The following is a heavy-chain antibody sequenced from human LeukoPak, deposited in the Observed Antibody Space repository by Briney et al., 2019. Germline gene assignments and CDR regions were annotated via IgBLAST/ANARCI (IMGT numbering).Heavy chain of an antibody. J-gene: IGHJ5*02. CDR2: IYHSGSA. D-gene: IGHD2-15*01. CDR3: AKKDFVPPRCFDP. Sequence: SETLSLTCAVSGVAISSSNWWSWVRQPPGKGLEWIGEIYHSGSANYNPSLNSRVTISVDKSKNQFSLNLTSVTAADAAVYFCAKKDFVPPRCFDPWGQGTLVIVSS. CDR1: GVAISSSNW. V-gene: IGHV4-4*02.